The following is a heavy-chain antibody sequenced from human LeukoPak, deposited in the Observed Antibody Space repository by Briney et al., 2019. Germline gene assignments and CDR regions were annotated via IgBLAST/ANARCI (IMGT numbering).Heavy chain of an antibody. Sequence: GGSLRLSCAASGFTFSSYAMHWVRQAPGKGLEWVAVISYDGSNKYYADSVKGRFTISRDNSKNTLYLQMNSLRAEDTAVYYCARAAAYYDSSGPGSHFDYWGQGTLVTVSS. CDR1: GFTFSSYA. D-gene: IGHD3-22*01. CDR3: ARAAAYYDSSGPGSHFDY. V-gene: IGHV3-30-3*01. J-gene: IGHJ4*02. CDR2: ISYDGSNK.